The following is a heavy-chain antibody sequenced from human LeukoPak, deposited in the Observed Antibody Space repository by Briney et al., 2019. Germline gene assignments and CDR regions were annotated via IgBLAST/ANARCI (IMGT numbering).Heavy chain of an antibody. D-gene: IGHD3-10*01. CDR2: IYYSGST. CDR1: GGPISSSSYY. V-gene: IGHV4-39*01. CDR3: ARHGSPRPMVRTDNWFDP. Sequence: SETLSLTCTVSGGPISSSSYYWGWIRQPPGKGLEWIGSIYYSGSTYYNPSLKSRVTISVDTSKNQFSLKLSSVTAADTAVYYCARHGSPRPMVRTDNWFDPWGQGTLVTVSS. J-gene: IGHJ5*02.